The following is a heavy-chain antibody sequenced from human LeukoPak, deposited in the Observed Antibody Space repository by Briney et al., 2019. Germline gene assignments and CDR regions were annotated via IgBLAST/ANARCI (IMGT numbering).Heavy chain of an antibody. D-gene: IGHD5-24*01. V-gene: IGHV1-18*01. CDR3: ARDRDYRFDY. Sequence: ASVKVSYKASGYTFTDNGISWVRQAPGEGLEWMGWISANSGNTIFVQKFQGRVSMTTDTSSSTAYMELRSLRSDDTAIYYCARDRDYRFDYWGQGTLVIVPS. J-gene: IGHJ4*02. CDR1: GYTFTDNG. CDR2: ISANSGNT.